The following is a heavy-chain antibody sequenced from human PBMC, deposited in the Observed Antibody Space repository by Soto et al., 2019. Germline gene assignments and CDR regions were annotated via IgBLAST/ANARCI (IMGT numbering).Heavy chain of an antibody. CDR1: GGSISSYY. J-gene: IGHJ3*02. V-gene: IGHV4-59*01. Sequence: SETLSLTCTVSGGSISSYYWSWIRQPPGKGLEWIGYIYYSGSTNYNPSLKSRVTISVDTSKNQFSLKLSSVTAADTAVYYCASFFAGGEYGVHGNDAFDIWGQGTMVTVSS. CDR3: ASFFAGGEYGVHGNDAFDI. CDR2: IYYSGST. D-gene: IGHD2-8*02.